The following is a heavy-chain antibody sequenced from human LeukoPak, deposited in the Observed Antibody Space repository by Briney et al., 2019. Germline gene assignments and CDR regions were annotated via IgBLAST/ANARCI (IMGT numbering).Heavy chain of an antibody. V-gene: IGHV3-74*01. Sequence: GVSLRLSCAASGFTFSSYWMHWVRQAPGKGLVWVSRINGDGSSTSYADSVKGRFTISRDNAKNTLYLQMNSLRAEDTAVYYCASPGIAVAGTGGAFDIWGQGTMVTVSS. CDR1: GFTFSSYW. CDR3: ASPGIAVAGTGGAFDI. D-gene: IGHD6-19*01. CDR2: INGDGSST. J-gene: IGHJ3*02.